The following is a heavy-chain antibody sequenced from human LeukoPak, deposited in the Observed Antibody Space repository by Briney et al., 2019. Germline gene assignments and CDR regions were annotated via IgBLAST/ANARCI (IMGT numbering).Heavy chain of an antibody. Sequence: PSETLSLTCTVSGVSINSYHWNWIGQPPGKGLEWSGYIYYSGSTNYNPSLRSRVTISLDTSKKQFSLKLSSVTAADTAIYYCAREGGTVPDYWGQGTLVTVSS. CDR2: IYYSGST. CDR3: AREGGTVPDY. J-gene: IGHJ4*02. D-gene: IGHD4-17*01. V-gene: IGHV4-59*01. CDR1: GVSINSYH.